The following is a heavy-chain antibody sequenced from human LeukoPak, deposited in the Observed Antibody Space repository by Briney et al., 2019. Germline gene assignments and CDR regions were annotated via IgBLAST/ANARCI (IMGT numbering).Heavy chain of an antibody. J-gene: IGHJ4*02. Sequence: PSETLSLTCTVSGGSISSGGYYWSWIRQHPGKGLEWIGYIYYSGSTYYNPSLKSRVTISVDTSKNQFSLKLSSVTAADTAVYYCARQRDYNFPFDYWGQGSLVTVSS. CDR1: GGSISSGGYY. V-gene: IGHV4-39*01. CDR3: ARQRDYNFPFDY. D-gene: IGHD4-11*01. CDR2: IYYSGST.